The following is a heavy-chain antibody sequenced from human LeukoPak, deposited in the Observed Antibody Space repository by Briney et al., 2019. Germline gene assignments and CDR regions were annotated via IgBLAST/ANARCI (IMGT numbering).Heavy chain of an antibody. CDR1: GGTFRSHI. Sequence: SVKVSCKTSGGTFRSHIFSWVRQAPGQGLEWMGRITPVIDSAKYAQKFRDRLTITADTSTGTAYMELSSLTPDDTALYYCTRVNLRGSQYNWFDPWGQGTLVIVAS. D-gene: IGHD1-26*01. J-gene: IGHJ5*02. CDR3: TRVNLRGSQYNWFDP. V-gene: IGHV1-69*08. CDR2: ITPVIDSA.